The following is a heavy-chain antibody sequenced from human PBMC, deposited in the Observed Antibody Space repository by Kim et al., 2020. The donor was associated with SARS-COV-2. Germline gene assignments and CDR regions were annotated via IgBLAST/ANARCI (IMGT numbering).Heavy chain of an antibody. CDR1: GGIFNTYT. CDR2: IIPLFGTP. D-gene: IGHD6-25*01. V-gene: IGHV1-69*13. Sequence: SVKVSCKASGGIFNTYTFSWVRQAPGQGLEWMGGIIPLFGTPHYSQKFQGRVTITADESTSTVYIDMITLKPDDTAVYYCAKGAYSSDWNYYFGMDVWGQGTTVTVSS. CDR3: AKGAYSSDWNYYFGMDV. J-gene: IGHJ6*02.